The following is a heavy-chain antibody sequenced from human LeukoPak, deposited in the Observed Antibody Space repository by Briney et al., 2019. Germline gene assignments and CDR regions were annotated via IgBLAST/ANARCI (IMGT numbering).Heavy chain of an antibody. D-gene: IGHD3-9*01. V-gene: IGHV1-18*04. CDR1: GYTFTSYG. J-gene: IGHJ4*02. CDR3: ARRYYDILTGYYALYYFDY. CDR2: ISAYNGNT. Sequence: ASVKVSCKASGYTFTSYGISWVRQAPGQGLEWMGWISAYNGNTNYALKLQGRVTMTTDTSTSTAYMELRSLRSDDTAVYYCARRYYDILTGYYALYYFDYWGQGTLVTVSS.